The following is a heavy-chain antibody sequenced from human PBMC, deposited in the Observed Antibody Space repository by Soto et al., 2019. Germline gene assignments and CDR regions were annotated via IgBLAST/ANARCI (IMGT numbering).Heavy chain of an antibody. V-gene: IGHV1-18*01. CDR3: ARAIAGGYGHTTLDY. CDR1: GYTFTHYG. CDR2: INAYNGNT. J-gene: IGHJ4*02. Sequence: QVQLVQSGAEVKKPGASVKVSCKASGYTFTHYGISWVRQAPGQGLEWMGWINAYNGNTDYAHKVQGRVTVTTDTSTTTAYMELRSRTSDDTAVYYCARAIAGGYGHTTLDYWGQGTLVTVSS. D-gene: IGHD5-18*01.